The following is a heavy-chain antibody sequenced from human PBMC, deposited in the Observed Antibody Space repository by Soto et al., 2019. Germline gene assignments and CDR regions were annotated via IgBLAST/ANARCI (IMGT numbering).Heavy chain of an antibody. J-gene: IGHJ4*02. Sequence: QVQLVQSGAEVKKPGASVKVSCKASGYTFTGHYIHWVRQAPGQGPEWMGEIGPASGDTRYAQKFQGRVTMTRDTSITTVYMELNNLSPDDTAVYYCGRGRSGQLVVFYWGQGTPVTVPS. D-gene: IGHD3-10*01. CDR1: GYTFTGHY. CDR3: GRGRSGQLVVFY. V-gene: IGHV1-2*02. CDR2: IGPASGDT.